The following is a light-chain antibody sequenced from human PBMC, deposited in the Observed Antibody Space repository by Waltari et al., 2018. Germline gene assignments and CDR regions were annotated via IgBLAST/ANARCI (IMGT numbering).Light chain of an antibody. CDR2: DAS. CDR3: QQYDNLPWT. V-gene: IGKV1-33*01. CDR1: QDISNY. Sequence: DIQMTQSPSSLSASLGDRVTITCQASQDISNYLNWYQQNPGKAPKLLIYDASNLETGVPSRFSGSGSGTDFTFTISSLQPEDIATYYCQQYDNLPWTFGQGTKVEIK. J-gene: IGKJ1*01.